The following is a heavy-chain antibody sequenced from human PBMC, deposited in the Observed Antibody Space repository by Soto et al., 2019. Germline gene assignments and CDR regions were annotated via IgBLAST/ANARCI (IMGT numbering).Heavy chain of an antibody. V-gene: IGHV3-49*03. Sequence: TLSLSCTVSGGSISSYYWSWFRQAPGKGLEWVGFIRSKAYGGTTEYAASVKGRFTISRDDSKSIAYLQMNSLKTEDTAVYYCTRGYIAVAGTEGMDVLGQGTTVTVSS. D-gene: IGHD6-19*01. CDR1: GGSISSYY. CDR3: TRGYIAVAGTEGMDV. J-gene: IGHJ6*02. CDR2: IRSKAYGGTT.